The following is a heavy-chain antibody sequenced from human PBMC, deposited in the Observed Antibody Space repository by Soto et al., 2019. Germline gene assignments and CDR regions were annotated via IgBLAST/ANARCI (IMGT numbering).Heavy chain of an antibody. J-gene: IGHJ4*02. CDR2: IFVTGGTI. D-gene: IGHD3-9*01. V-gene: IGHV3-48*03. Sequence: GRALRLSCVAPGFTFSSYSMVWVRQAPGKGLEWVSYIFVTGGTIYYADSVKGRFTVSRDNAKNSLFLLMSSLRAEDTAVYYCARDKDWAFDYWGQRTQVTVSS. CDR3: ARDKDWAFDY. CDR1: GFTFSSYS.